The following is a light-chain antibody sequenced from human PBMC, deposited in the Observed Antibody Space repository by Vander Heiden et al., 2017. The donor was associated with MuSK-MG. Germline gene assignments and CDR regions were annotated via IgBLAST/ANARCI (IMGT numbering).Light chain of an antibody. Sequence: QSVLTQPPSASGTPGQRVTISWSGSSSNIGSNNVNWYQQLPGTAPKLLSYSNNQRPSGVPDRFSGSKSGTSASTAISALQSEEESDYYCAAWDDSLNVFYVFGTGTKLTVL. CDR1: SSNIGSNN. CDR3: AAWDDSLNVFYV. J-gene: IGLJ1*01. V-gene: IGLV1-44*01. CDR2: SNN.